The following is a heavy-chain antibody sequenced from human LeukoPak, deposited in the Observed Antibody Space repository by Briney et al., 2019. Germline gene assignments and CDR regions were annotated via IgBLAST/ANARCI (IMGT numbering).Heavy chain of an antibody. CDR2: ISPSGGST. Sequence: GASVKVSCKAFGYTFTSNYMHWVRQAPGQGPEWMGVISPSGGSTTYAQKFQGRVTLTRDMSTSTDYLELSSLRSEDTAVYYCAAGRWFDPWGQGTLVTVSS. D-gene: IGHD3-10*01. CDR3: AAGRWFDP. CDR1: GYTFTSNY. V-gene: IGHV1-46*03. J-gene: IGHJ5*02.